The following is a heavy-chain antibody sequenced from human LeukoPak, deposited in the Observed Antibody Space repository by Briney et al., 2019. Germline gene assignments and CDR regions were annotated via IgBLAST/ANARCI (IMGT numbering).Heavy chain of an antibody. V-gene: IGHV3-74*01. Sequence: QPGGALRLSCAASGFTFSSYWMHWVRQAPGKGLVWVSRINSDGSSTSYADSVKGRFTISRDNAKNTLYLQMNSLRAEDTAVYYCARETYYDSYFDYWGQGTLVTVSS. CDR3: ARETYYDSYFDY. CDR1: GFTFSSYW. D-gene: IGHD3-3*01. CDR2: INSDGSST. J-gene: IGHJ4*02.